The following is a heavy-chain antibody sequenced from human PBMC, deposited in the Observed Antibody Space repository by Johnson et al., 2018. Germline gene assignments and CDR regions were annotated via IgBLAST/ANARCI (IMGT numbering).Heavy chain of an antibody. Sequence: VQLVQSGGDLVQPGGSLRLSGVGSGFTFRSHWMHWVRQAPGKGLVWVTRINEDATYTSYADSVRGRCTISRDDAKNTLYLEMNSLRVEETAIYYCSRGTRDWPGMDYWGHGTLVTVNS. CDR3: SRGTRDWPGMDY. CDR2: INEDATYT. J-gene: IGHJ4*01. V-gene: IGHV3-74*02. CDR1: GFTFRSHW. D-gene: IGHD2-2*01.